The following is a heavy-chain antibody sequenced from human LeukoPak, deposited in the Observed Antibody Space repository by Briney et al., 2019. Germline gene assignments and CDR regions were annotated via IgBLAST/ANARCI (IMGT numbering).Heavy chain of an antibody. CDR3: ARDMGYYDFWSGFDY. Sequence: HAGGSLRLSCAASGFTFSSYAIHWVRQAPGKGLEWVTIISYDGSNKYYADSVKGRFTISRDNSKNTVYLQMNSLRAEDTAVYYCARDMGYYDFWSGFDYWGQGTLVTVSS. D-gene: IGHD3-3*01. CDR2: ISYDGSNK. J-gene: IGHJ4*02. V-gene: IGHV3-30*04. CDR1: GFTFSSYA.